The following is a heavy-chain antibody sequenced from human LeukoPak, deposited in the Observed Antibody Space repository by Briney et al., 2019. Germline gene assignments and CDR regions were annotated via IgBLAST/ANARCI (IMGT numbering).Heavy chain of an antibody. CDR3: ATYRQVLLPFES. D-gene: IGHD2-8*02. CDR2: IFPSGGEI. CDR1: GFTFSTFA. V-gene: IGHV3-23*01. Sequence: GGSLRLSCAASGFTFSTFAMIWVRQPPGKGPEWVSSIFPSGGEIHYADSVRGRFTISRDNSKSTLSLQMNSLRAEDTAIYYCATYRQVLLPFESWGQGTLVTVSS. J-gene: IGHJ4*02.